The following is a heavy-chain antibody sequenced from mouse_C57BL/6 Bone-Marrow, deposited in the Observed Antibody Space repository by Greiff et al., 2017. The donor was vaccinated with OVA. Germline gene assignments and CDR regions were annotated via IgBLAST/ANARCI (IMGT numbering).Heavy chain of an antibody. J-gene: IGHJ4*01. Sequence: EVMLVESGGGLVQPGGSLKLSCAASGFTFSDYYMYWVRQTPEKRLEWVAYISNGGGSTYYPDTVKGRFTISRDNAKNTLYLQMSRLKSEDTAMYYCARWVGKRAMDYWGQGTSVTVSS. V-gene: IGHV5-12*01. CDR2: ISNGGGST. CDR3: ARWVGKRAMDY. D-gene: IGHD3-1*01. CDR1: GFTFSDYY.